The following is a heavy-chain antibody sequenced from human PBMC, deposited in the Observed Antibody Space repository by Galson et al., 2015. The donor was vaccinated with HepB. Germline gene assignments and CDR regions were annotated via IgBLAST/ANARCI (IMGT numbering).Heavy chain of an antibody. CDR3: ARMRWLQFYSYFDY. V-gene: IGHV2-70*01. Sequence: PALVNPTQTLTLTCTLSGFSLSTSGMCVSWSRQPPGKALEWLALIDWDDDKQYSTSLKTRLTISKDTPKNQVVFTMTDMDPVDTATYYCARMRWLQFYSYFDYWGQGTLVTVSS. J-gene: IGHJ4*02. D-gene: IGHD5-24*01. CDR1: GFSLSTSGMC. CDR2: IDWDDDK.